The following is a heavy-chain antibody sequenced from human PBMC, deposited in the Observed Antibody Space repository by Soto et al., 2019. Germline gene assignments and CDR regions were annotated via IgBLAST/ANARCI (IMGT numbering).Heavy chain of an antibody. V-gene: IGHV4-30-4*01. J-gene: IGHJ4*03. D-gene: IGHD1-1*01. CDR2: IYHSGTT. CDR1: GGSVSSPDSY. CDR3: ARGKLSGHPTPPHDY. Sequence: QVQLEESGPGLVKASQTLSLTCTVSGGSVSSPDSYWSWIRQAPGKGLEWVGHIYHSGTTYYNPSLRGRLPISVDRTKDQFSMTLTTVTAADTAFYFCARGKLSGHPTPPHDYWGHGTLVTVSS.